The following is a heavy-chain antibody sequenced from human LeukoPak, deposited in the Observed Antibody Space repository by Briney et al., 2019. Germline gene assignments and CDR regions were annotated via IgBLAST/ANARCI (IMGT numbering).Heavy chain of an antibody. J-gene: IGHJ4*02. Sequence: SETLSLTCTVSGGSISSSSYYWGWIRQPPGKGLEWVGSIYYSGSTYYNPSLKSRVTISVDTSKNQFSLKLSSVTAADTAVYYCARLSPTETGPEYWGQRTLVTVSS. CDR2: IYYSGST. CDR3: ARLSPTETGPEY. D-gene: IGHD4-17*01. CDR1: GGSISSSSYY. V-gene: IGHV4-39*01.